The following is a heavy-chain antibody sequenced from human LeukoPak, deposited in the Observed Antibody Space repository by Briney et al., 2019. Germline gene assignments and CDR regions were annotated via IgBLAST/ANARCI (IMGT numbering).Heavy chain of an antibody. V-gene: IGHV3-48*01. J-gene: IGHJ6*03. CDR3: AKGRGWEASYYYYYMDV. D-gene: IGHD1-26*01. CDR1: GFTFSSFG. CDR2: ISSSSSTI. Sequence: PGGSLRLSCAASGFTFSSFGMNWVRQAPGKGLEWVSYISSSSSTIYYAGSVKGRFTISRDNAKNSLYLQMNSLRAEDTAVYYCAKGRGWEASYYYYYMDVWGKGTTVTISS.